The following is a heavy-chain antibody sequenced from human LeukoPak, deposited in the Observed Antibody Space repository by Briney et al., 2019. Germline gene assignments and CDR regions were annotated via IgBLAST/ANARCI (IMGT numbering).Heavy chain of an antibody. CDR3: AKCFSEPQRPYYYYYMDV. CDR2: ISYDGSNK. J-gene: IGHJ6*03. CDR1: GFTFSRYG. V-gene: IGHV3-33*06. D-gene: IGHD1-14*01. Sequence: GGSLRLSCAASGFTFSRYGMHWVRHAPRKGLEWGAVISYDGSNKYYADSVKGRFTISRDNSKNTLYLQMNSLRAEDTAVYYCAKCFSEPQRPYYYYYMDVWGKGTTVTVSS.